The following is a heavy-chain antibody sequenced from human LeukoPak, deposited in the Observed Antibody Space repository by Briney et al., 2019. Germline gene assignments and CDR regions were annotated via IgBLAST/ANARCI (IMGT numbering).Heavy chain of an antibody. CDR1: GYSISSGYY. V-gene: IGHV4-38-2*02. Sequence: SETLSLTCTVSGYSISSGYYWGWIRQPPGKGLEWIGSIYHSGSPYYNPSLKSRVTISVDTSKNQFSLNLSSVTALDTAVYYCARIFLGYSSGWYFDYWGQGTLVTVSS. CDR2: IYHSGSP. CDR3: ARIFLGYSSGWYFDY. D-gene: IGHD6-19*01. J-gene: IGHJ4*02.